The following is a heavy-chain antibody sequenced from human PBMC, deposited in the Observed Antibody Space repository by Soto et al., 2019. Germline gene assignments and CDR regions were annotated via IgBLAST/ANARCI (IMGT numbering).Heavy chain of an antibody. CDR2: IYYSGST. D-gene: IGHD4-4*01. J-gene: IGHJ6*02. Sequence: PSETLSLTCTVSGGSISSSSYYWGWIRQPPGKGLEWIGSIYYSGSTYYNPSLKSRVTISVDTSKNQFSLKLSSVTAADTAVYYCARGTPGTVTTSLYYYYGMDVWGQGTTVTVSS. CDR1: GGSISSSSYY. V-gene: IGHV4-39*01. CDR3: ARGTPGTVTTSLYYYYGMDV.